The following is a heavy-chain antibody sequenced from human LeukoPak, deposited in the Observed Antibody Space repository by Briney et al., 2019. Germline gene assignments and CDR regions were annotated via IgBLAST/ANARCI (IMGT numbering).Heavy chain of an antibody. CDR1: GFTFGDYA. V-gene: IGHV3-49*04. CDR2: IRSKAYGGTT. Sequence: GGSRRLSCTASGFTFGDYAMSWVRQAPGKGLEWLGFIRSKAYGGTTEYAASVKGRFTISRDDSKSIAYLQMNSLKTEDTAVYYCTRDRPLLWFGESQYYFDYWGQGTLVTVSS. D-gene: IGHD3-10*01. CDR3: TRDRPLLWFGESQYYFDY. J-gene: IGHJ4*02.